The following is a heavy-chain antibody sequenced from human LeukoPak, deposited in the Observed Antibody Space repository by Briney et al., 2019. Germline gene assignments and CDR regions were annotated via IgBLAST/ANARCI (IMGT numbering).Heavy chain of an antibody. CDR2: IFHTGST. CDR3: ARELWFANAPGSWLDP. V-gene: IGHV4-30-2*01. D-gene: IGHD3-10*01. J-gene: IGHJ5*02. CDR1: GDSISSGGYS. Sequence: SQTLSLTCVASGDSISSGGYSWSWIRRPPGKGLEWIGYIFHTGSTFYNPSLKSRVTISVDNSKNQFSLRLSSVTAADTAVYYCARELWFANAPGSWLDPWGQGTLVTVST.